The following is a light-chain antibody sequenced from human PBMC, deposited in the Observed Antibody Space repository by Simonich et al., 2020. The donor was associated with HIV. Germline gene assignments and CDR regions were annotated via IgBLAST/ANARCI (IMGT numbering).Light chain of an antibody. J-gene: IGKJ1*01. Sequence: DIQMTQSPSSLSASVGDRVTITCRESQSISSYLNWYQQKPGKAPKLLIYAESSFQRWVPTRFSGSGSGTDFTLNISSLQPEDFSTYYCQQSYSTPRTFGQGTKVEIK. V-gene: IGKV1-39*01. CDR3: QQSYSTPRT. CDR2: AES. CDR1: QSISSY.